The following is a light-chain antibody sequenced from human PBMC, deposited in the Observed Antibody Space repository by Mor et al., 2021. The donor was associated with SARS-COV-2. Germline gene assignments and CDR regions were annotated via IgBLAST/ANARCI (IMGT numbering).Light chain of an antibody. CDR3: QTWGNAVV. CDR1: SGHTKTA. J-gene: IGLJ2*01. V-gene: IGLV4-69*01. CDR2: LNRDGSH. Sequence: TLSSGHTKTAIAWLQQQAQTAPRFEMKLNRDGSHTRGDWIPDRFSGSSSGAERYLTISSLQSEDEADYYCQTWGNAVVFGGGTKLTVL.